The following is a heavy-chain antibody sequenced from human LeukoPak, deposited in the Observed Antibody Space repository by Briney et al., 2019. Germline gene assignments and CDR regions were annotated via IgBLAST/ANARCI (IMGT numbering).Heavy chain of an antibody. CDR3: ARGSIAVAGTEDY. CDR1: GFAFSSYS. CDR2: ISSSSSYI. D-gene: IGHD6-19*01. J-gene: IGHJ4*02. V-gene: IGHV3-21*01. Sequence: GGSLRLSCAASGFAFSSYSMNWVRQAPGKGLEWVSSISSSSSYIYYADSVKGRFTISRDNAKNSLYLQMNSLRAEDTAVYYCARGSIAVAGTEDYWGQGTLVTVSS.